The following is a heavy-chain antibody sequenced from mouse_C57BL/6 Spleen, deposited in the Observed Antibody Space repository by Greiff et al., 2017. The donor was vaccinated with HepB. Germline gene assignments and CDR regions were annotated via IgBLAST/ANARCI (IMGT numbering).Heavy chain of an antibody. CDR1: GFNIKDYY. V-gene: IGHV14-2*01. D-gene: IGHD1-1*01. CDR3: ASGWGTVVARYFDV. J-gene: IGHJ1*03. CDR2: IDPEDGET. Sequence: EVQLQQSGAELVKPGASVKLSCTASGFNIKDYYMHWVKQRTEQGLEWIGRIDPEDGETKYAPKIQGKATITADTSSNTAYLQLSSLTSEDTAVYYCASGWGTVVARYFDVWGTATTVTVSS.